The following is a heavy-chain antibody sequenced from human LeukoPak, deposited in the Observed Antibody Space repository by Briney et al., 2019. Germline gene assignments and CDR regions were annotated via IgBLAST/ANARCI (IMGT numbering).Heavy chain of an antibody. CDR1: GGSFSGYY. V-gene: IGHV4-34*01. D-gene: IGHD3-10*01. Sequence: SETLSLTCAVYGGSFSGYYWSWIRKPPGKGLEWIGEINHSGSTNYNPSLKSRVTISVDTSKNQFSLKLSSVTAADTAVYYCARLWSGLFDPWGQGTLVTVSS. J-gene: IGHJ5*02. CDR3: ARLWSGLFDP. CDR2: INHSGST.